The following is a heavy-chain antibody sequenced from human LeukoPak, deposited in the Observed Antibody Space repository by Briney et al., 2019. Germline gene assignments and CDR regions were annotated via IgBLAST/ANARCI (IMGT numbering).Heavy chain of an antibody. J-gene: IGHJ6*03. D-gene: IGHD6-13*01. Sequence: SETVSLTCTVSGGSISSYYWSWIRQPPGKGLEGIGYIYYSGSTNYNPSLKSRVTISVDTSKNQFSLKLSSVTAADTAVYYCARGVSSGSWYGNYSYYYMEVWGKGTTLTVSS. V-gene: IGHV4-59*13. CDR2: IYYSGST. CDR1: GGSISSYY. CDR3: ARGVSSGSWYGNYSYYYMEV.